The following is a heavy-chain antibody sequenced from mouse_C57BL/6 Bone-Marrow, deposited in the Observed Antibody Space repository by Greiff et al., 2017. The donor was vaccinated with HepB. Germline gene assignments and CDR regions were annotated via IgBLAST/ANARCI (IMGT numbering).Heavy chain of an antibody. D-gene: IGHD1-1*01. V-gene: IGHV1-81*01. CDR2: IYPRSGNT. Sequence: VKLMESGAELARPGASVKLSCKASGYTFTSYGISWVKQSTGQGLEWIGEIYPRSGNTYYNEKFKGKATLTADKSSSTAYMELRSLTSEDSAVYFCARPLLLRYYYAMDYWGQGTSVTVSS. J-gene: IGHJ4*01. CDR1: GYTFTSYG. CDR3: ARPLLLRYYYAMDY.